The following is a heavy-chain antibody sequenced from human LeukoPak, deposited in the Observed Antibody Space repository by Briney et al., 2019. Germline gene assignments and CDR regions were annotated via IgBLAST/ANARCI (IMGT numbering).Heavy chain of an antibody. CDR1: GGSISSSSYY. J-gene: IGHJ4*02. Sequence: SETLSLTCTVSGGSISSSSYYWGWIRQPPGKGLEWIGSIYYSGSTYYNPSLKSRVTISVDTSKNQFSLKLSSVTAADTAVYYCARRGIQLWLGIYYFDYWGQGTLVTVSS. CDR2: IYYSGST. V-gene: IGHV4-39*01. D-gene: IGHD5-18*01. CDR3: ARRGIQLWLGIYYFDY.